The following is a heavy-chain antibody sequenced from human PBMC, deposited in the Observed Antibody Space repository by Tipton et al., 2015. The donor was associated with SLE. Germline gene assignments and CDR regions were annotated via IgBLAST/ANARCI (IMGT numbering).Heavy chain of an antibody. CDR1: GGSISTTTNY. CDR3: ARDRGGNSSVYVDN. CDR2: IYYSGSAYST. J-gene: IGHJ4*02. V-gene: IGHV4-39*07. Sequence: LRLSCTVSGGSISTTTNYWGWIRQPPGKGLEWIGSIYYSGSAYSTYYNPSLNSRVTISVDKPTNQFSLKVSAVTAADTAVYYCARDRGGNSSVYVDNWGQGTLVTVSS. D-gene: IGHD4-23*01.